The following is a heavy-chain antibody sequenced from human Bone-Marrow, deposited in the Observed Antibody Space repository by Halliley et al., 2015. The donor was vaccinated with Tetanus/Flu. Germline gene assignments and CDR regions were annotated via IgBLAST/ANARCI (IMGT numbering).Heavy chain of an antibody. Sequence: IISPGGGSTTSAQKFQGRVTMSRDTSTSTVYMELSSLRSEDTAVYYCVRSNSGYNGGGLWLFAPWGQGTLVTVSS. CDR2: ISPGGGST. V-gene: IGHV1-46*01. CDR3: VRSNSGYNGGGLWLFAP. D-gene: IGHD5-12*01. J-gene: IGHJ5*02.